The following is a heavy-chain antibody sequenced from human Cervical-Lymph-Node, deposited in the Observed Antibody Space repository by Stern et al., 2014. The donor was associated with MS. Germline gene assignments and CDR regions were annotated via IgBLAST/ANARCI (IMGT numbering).Heavy chain of an antibody. CDR2: INPSGGST. J-gene: IGHJ6*02. CDR1: GYTFISYY. V-gene: IGHV1-46*01. D-gene: IGHD6-19*01. Sequence: QVQLVESGAEVKTPGASVKLSCKASGYTFISYYMHWVRQAPGQGLEWMGIINPSGGSTSYAQKFQGRVTMTRDTSTNTVYMELSSLRSEDTAVYYCAREVAGHRLGMMDVWGQGTSVTVS. CDR3: AREVAGHRLGMMDV.